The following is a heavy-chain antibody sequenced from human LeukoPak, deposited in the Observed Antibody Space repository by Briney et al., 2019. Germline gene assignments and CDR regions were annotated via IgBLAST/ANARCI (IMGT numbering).Heavy chain of an antibody. V-gene: IGHV4-61*02. CDR3: ARNYCSSTSCYTEGFDY. CDR1: GGSISSGSYY. J-gene: IGHJ4*02. D-gene: IGHD2-2*02. Sequence: SQTLSLTCTVSGGSISSGSYYWSWIRQPAGKGLEWIGRIYTSGSTNYNPSLKSRVTISVDTSKNQFSLKLSSVTAADTAVYYCARNYCSSTSCYTEGFDYWGQGTLVTVSS. CDR2: IYTSGST.